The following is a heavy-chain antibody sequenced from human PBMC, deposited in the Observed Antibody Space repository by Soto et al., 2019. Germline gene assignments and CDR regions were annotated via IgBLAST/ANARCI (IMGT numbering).Heavy chain of an antibody. D-gene: IGHD5-18*01. Sequence: SETLSLTCTVSGGSVSSGDYYWSWIRQPPGKGLEWIGYIYYSGNTNYNPSLKSRVIISVDTSKNLFSLKLTSVTAADTAVYYCARIPVDTSMIYWLDSWGQGTLVTVSS. V-gene: IGHV4-61*08. J-gene: IGHJ5*01. CDR3: ARIPVDTSMIYWLDS. CDR2: IYYSGNT. CDR1: GGSVSSGDYY.